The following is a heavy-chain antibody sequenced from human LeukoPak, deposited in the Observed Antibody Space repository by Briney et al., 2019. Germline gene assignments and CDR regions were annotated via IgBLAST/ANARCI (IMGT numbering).Heavy chain of an antibody. V-gene: IGHV3-11*06. J-gene: IGHJ5*02. CDR3: ARDVRRVLAYCGGDCPNWFDP. CDR2: ISSSSSYT. D-gene: IGHD2-21*02. CDR1: GFTFSDYY. Sequence: GGSLRLSCAASGFTFSDYYMSWIRQAPGKGLEWVSYISSSSSYTNYADSVKGRFTISRDNAKNSLYLQMNSLRAEDTAVYYCARDVRRVLAYCGGDCPNWFDPWGQGPLVTVS.